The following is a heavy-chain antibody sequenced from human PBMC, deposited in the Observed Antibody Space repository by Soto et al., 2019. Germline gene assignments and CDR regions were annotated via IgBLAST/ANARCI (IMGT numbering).Heavy chain of an antibody. Sequence: QVQLVESGGGVVQPGRSLRLSCAASGFTFSSYGMHWVRQAPGKGLEWVAVIWYDGSNKYYADSVKGRFTISRDNSKNPLYLQMNSLRAEDTAVYYCARDSYGFVVGDYYFDYWGQGTLVTVSS. CDR1: GFTFSSYG. J-gene: IGHJ4*02. CDR3: ARDSYGFVVGDYYFDY. CDR2: IWYDGSNK. V-gene: IGHV3-33*01. D-gene: IGHD1-26*01.